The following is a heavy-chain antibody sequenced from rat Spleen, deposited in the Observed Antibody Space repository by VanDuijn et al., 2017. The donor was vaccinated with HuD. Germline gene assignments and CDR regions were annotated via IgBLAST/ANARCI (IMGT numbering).Heavy chain of an antibody. V-gene: IGHV5S10*01. D-gene: IGHD1-11*01. J-gene: IGHJ2*01. CDR1: GFTSSDYN. Sequence: EVQLVESGGGLVQHGRSLKLPCAASGFTSSDYNMACVRQPPKQGLVWVATIIYDGSRTFYRDYVKGRFTISRDNAKSTLYLQMDSLRSEDTATYYCTTDHEGMRYFDYWGQGVMVTVSS. CDR3: TTDHEGMRYFDY. CDR2: IIYDGSRT.